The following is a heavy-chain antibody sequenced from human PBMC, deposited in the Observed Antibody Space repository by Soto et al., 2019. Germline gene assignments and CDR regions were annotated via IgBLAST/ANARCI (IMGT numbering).Heavy chain of an antibody. CDR2: INPETGGT. CDR3: ARERYQVISDGMDV. CDR1: GYTFTGYY. V-gene: IGHV1-2*02. J-gene: IGHJ6*02. Sequence: ASVKVSCKASGYTFTGYYVHWVREAPGQGLEWMGWINPETGGTSYAQKFQGRVTLSRDTSINTAYLELSRLRFDGAAVYFCARERYQVISDGMDVWGQGTTVTVS. D-gene: IGHD2-2*01.